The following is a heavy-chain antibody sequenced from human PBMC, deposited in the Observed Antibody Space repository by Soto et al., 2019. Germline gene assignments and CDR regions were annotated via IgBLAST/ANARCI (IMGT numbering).Heavy chain of an antibody. D-gene: IGHD1-1*01. CDR2: ISGSGDST. CDR3: AKSDNGGRRDY. V-gene: IGHV3-23*01. J-gene: IGHJ4*02. Sequence: PGGSRRLSCAASGFTFSSYAMSWVRQAPGKGLEWVSAISGSGDSTYYADSVKGRFTISRDNSKDTLYLQMNSLRAEDTAVYYCAKSDNGGRRDYWGQGTLVTVSS. CDR1: GFTFSSYA.